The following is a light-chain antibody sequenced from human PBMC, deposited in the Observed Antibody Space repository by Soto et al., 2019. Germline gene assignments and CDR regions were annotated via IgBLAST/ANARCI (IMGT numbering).Light chain of an antibody. Sequence: EIVLTQFPATLSVSPGERATLSCRASQSVSSYLAWYQQKPGQAPRLLIYDASNRATGIPARFSGSGSGTDFTLTISSLEPEDFAVYYCQQRSNWPLITFGQGTRLEIK. CDR1: QSVSSY. CDR2: DAS. J-gene: IGKJ5*01. V-gene: IGKV3-11*01. CDR3: QQRSNWPLIT.